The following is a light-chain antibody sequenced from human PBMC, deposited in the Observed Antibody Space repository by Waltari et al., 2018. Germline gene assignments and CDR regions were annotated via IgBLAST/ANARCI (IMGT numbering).Light chain of an antibody. Sequence: QSALTQPPSASGSPGQSVTISCTGTSSDVGDYVSWYQQHPGKAPELMISEVTKRPSGFPDRFSGSKSGNTASLTVSGLQAEDEADYYCSSYAGSDNLVFGGGTKLTVL. V-gene: IGLV2-8*01. J-gene: IGLJ2*01. CDR1: SSDVGDY. CDR2: EVT. CDR3: SSYAGSDNLV.